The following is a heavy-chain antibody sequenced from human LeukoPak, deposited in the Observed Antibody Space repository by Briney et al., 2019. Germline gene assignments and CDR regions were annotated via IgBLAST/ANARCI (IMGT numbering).Heavy chain of an antibody. V-gene: IGHV4-59*08. Sequence: PSETLSLTCTVSGGSISSYYWSWIRQPPGEGLEWIGYIYYSGSTNYNPSLKSRVTISVDTSKNQFSLKLSSVTAADTAVYYCARSPLAMIGAFDIWGQGTMVTVSS. D-gene: IGHD3-10*02. J-gene: IGHJ3*02. CDR3: ARSPLAMIGAFDI. CDR2: IYYSGST. CDR1: GGSISSYY.